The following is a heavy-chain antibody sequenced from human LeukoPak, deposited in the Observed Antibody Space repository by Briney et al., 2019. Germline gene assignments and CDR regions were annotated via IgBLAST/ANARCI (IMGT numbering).Heavy chain of an antibody. Sequence: SETLSLTCTVSGGSISSGGYYWSWIRQHPGKGLEWIGYIYYSGSTYYNPSLKSRVTISVDTSKNQFSLKLSSVTAADTAVYYCARDLTSAFDIWGQGTMVTVSS. CDR1: GGSISSGGYY. V-gene: IGHV4-31*03. CDR2: IYYSGST. CDR3: ARDLTSAFDI. D-gene: IGHD3-16*01. J-gene: IGHJ3*02.